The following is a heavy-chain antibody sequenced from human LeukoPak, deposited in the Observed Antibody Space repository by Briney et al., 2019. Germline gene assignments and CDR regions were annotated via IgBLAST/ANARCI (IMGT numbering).Heavy chain of an antibody. D-gene: IGHD1-26*01. Sequence: SETLSLTCSVSDRSINRYYWSWMRQPPGKGLESIGYIHSSGATPYTPSLKSRVTTSRDTSNNQFSLKLSSVTAADTAVYYCARLGSYSDHWGQGTLVTVSS. CDR1: DRSINRYY. CDR3: ARLGSYSDH. CDR2: IHSSGAT. J-gene: IGHJ5*02. V-gene: IGHV4-4*09.